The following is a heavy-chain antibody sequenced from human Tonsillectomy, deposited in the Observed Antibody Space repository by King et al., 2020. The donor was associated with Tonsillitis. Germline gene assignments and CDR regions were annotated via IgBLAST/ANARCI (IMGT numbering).Heavy chain of an antibody. V-gene: IGHV5-51*01. D-gene: IGHD2-2*01. CDR2: IYPGDSDT. J-gene: IGHJ6*02. Sequence: QLVQSGAEVKKPGESLKISCKGSGYSFTSYWIGWVRQMPGKGLEWMGIIYPGDSDTRYSPSFQGQVTISADKSISTAYLQLSSLKASDTAMYYCARHRGRYCSSTSCYGADYYGMDVWGQGTTVTVSS. CDR1: GYSFTSYW. CDR3: ARHRGRYCSSTSCYGADYYGMDV.